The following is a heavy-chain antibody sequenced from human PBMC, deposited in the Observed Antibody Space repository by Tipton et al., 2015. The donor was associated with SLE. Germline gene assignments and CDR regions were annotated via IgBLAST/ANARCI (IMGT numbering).Heavy chain of an antibody. Sequence: SLRLSCAASGFSFSGFWMSWVRQAPGKGLEWVANIKEDGSDKDYVDSVKGRFTISRDNAKNSLYLQMNSLRAEDTAVYYCARSDYDFWSGHWAVNWFDPWGQGTLVTVSS. J-gene: IGHJ5*02. CDR1: GFSFSGFW. CDR3: ARSDYDFWSGHWAVNWFDP. CDR2: IKEDGSDK. V-gene: IGHV3-7*03. D-gene: IGHD3-3*01.